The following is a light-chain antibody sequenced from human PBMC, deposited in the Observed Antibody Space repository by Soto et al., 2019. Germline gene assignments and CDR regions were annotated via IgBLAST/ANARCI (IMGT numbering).Light chain of an antibody. Sequence: DIQMTQSPSTLSASVGDRVTITCRASQSVTNWLAWYQQKPGKAHNLLIYDASRLQSGIPSSFSGSGSGTEFTLTISSLQPDDFATYYCQQYTTYPYTFGQGTKLEIK. V-gene: IGKV1-5*01. CDR2: DAS. J-gene: IGKJ2*01. CDR3: QQYTTYPYT. CDR1: QSVTNW.